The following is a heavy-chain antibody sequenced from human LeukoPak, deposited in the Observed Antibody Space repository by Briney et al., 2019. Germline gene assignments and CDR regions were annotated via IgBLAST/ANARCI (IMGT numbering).Heavy chain of an antibody. D-gene: IGHD3-22*01. Sequence: GASVKVSCKASGYTFTRYGISWVRQAPGQGLEWMGWINTYNGNTDYAQKLQGRVTMTTDTSTSTAYMELRSLRSDDMALYYCATNYYDSSGYYSIDYWGQGTLVTVSS. J-gene: IGHJ4*02. V-gene: IGHV1-18*03. CDR1: GYTFTRYG. CDR3: ATNYYDSSGYYSIDY. CDR2: INTYNGNT.